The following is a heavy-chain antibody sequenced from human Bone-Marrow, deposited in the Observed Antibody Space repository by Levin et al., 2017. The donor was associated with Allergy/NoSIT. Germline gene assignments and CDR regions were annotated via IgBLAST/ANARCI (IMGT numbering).Heavy chain of an antibody. Sequence: GESLKISCAASGFTFSDYYMSWIRQAPGKGLEWVSYISSSGSTIYYADSVKGRFTISRDNAKNSLYLQMNSLRAEDTAVYYCARGGEDPLYVYWGQGTLVTVSS. CDR1: GFTFSDYY. J-gene: IGHJ4*02. CDR3: ARGGEDPLYVY. CDR2: ISSSGSTI. V-gene: IGHV3-11*01. D-gene: IGHD2-8*01.